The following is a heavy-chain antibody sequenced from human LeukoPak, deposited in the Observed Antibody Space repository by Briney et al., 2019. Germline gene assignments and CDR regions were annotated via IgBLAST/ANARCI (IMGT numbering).Heavy chain of an antibody. CDR2: IYYSGST. V-gene: IGHV4-59*01. Sequence: SETLSLTCTVSGGSISNYYWSSIRQPPGKGLEWTGYIYYSGSTNYNPSLKSRVTISVDTSKNQFSPKLTSVTAADTAVYYCARLPGMTTVDYYYYYMDVWGKGTTVTVSS. D-gene: IGHD4-11*01. J-gene: IGHJ6*03. CDR1: GGSISNYY. CDR3: ARLPGMTTVDYYYYYMDV.